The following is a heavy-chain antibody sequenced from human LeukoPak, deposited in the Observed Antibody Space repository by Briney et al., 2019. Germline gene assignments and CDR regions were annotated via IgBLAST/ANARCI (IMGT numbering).Heavy chain of an antibody. Sequence: APVTVSCKASGYTFTGYYMHWVRQAPGQGLEWMGWINPNSGGTNYAQKFQGRVTMTRDTSISTAYMELSRLRSDDTAVYYCARDSRTYSGYSYGLFDYWGQGTLVTVSS. CDR2: INPNSGGT. CDR3: ARDSRTYSGYSYGLFDY. D-gene: IGHD5-18*01. V-gene: IGHV1-2*02. J-gene: IGHJ4*02. CDR1: GYTFTGYY.